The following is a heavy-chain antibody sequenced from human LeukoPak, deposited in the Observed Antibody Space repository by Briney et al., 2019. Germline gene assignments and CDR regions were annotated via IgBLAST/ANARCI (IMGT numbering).Heavy chain of an antibody. V-gene: IGHV3-74*03. D-gene: IGHD2-2*01. CDR2: INIDGSST. CDR1: GFTFTNYW. CDR3: VRDREYCITTRCWKPFDY. Sequence: GGSLRLSCAASGFTFTNYWMHWVRQAPGKGLVWVSRINIDGSSTTYADSVKGRFTISRDNAKNTLYLRMNSLRAEDTAVYYCVRDREYCITTRCWKPFDYWGQGTLVTVSS. J-gene: IGHJ4*02.